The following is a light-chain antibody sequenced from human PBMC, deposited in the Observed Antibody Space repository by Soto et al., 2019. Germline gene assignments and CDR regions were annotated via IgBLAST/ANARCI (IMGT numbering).Light chain of an antibody. V-gene: IGKV3-20*01. CDR3: QQSGRP. CDR2: GAS. J-gene: IGKJ1*01. Sequence: EIVLTQSPRTLSLSPGERATLSCRASQSLTSDYLAWYQQKPGQTPRLLIHGASSRATGIPDRFSGSGSGTDFTLTISRLEPEDSAVYYCQQSGRPFGQGTKVEIK. CDR1: QSLTSDY.